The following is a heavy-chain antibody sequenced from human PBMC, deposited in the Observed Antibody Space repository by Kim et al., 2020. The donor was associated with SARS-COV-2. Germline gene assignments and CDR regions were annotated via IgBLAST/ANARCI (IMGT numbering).Heavy chain of an antibody. V-gene: IGHV4-34*01. D-gene: IGHD2-8*01. CDR1: GGSFSGYY. CDR2: INHSGST. J-gene: IGHJ4*02. CDR3: ARGYIVLIATGYFDY. Sequence: SETLSLTCAVYGGSFSGYYWSWIRQPPGKGLEWIGEINHSGSTNYNPSLKSRVTISVDTSKNQFSLKLSSVTAADTAVYYCARGYIVLIATGYFDYWGQGTLVTVSS.